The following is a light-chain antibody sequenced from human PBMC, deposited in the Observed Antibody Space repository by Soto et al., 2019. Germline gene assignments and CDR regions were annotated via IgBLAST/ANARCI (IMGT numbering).Light chain of an antibody. J-gene: IGLJ1*01. CDR3: TSPTPGSLYV. V-gene: IGLV2-14*01. Sequence: QSALTQPASVSGSPGQSITISCTGTSSDVGNYNYVSWYQRYPGRVPKLLIYMVSNRASGVSNRFSGSKSGNTASLTISGLQAEDEADYFCTSPTPGSLYVFGTGTKSPS. CDR2: MVS. CDR1: SSDVGNYNY.